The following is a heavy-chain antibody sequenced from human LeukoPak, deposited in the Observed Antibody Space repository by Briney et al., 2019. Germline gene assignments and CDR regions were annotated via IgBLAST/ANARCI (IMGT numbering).Heavy chain of an antibody. V-gene: IGHV3-23*01. CDR3: AKIYDYVWGSYHEKYFQD. CDR1: GFTLSSYD. Sequence: GGSLRLSCAASGFTLSSYDMTWVRQAPGKGLEWVSVISGSDGSTYYADSVKGRFTISRDKSKNTLYLQMNSLRAEDTAVYYCAKIYDYVWGSYHEKYFQDWGQGTLVTVSS. D-gene: IGHD3-16*01. J-gene: IGHJ1*01. CDR2: ISGSDGST.